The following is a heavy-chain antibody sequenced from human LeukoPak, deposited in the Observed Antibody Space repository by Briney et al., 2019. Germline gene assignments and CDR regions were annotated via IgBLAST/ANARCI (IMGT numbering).Heavy chain of an antibody. J-gene: IGHJ4*02. Sequence: GGSLRLSCAASGFTFSSYGMHWVRQAPGKGLEWVAVIAYDGSNKYYADSVKGRFTISRDNSKNTLYLQMNSLRAEDTAVYYCAKPNYQETYYYDSSGYGPNDYWGQGTLVTVSS. V-gene: IGHV3-30*18. CDR2: IAYDGSNK. D-gene: IGHD3-22*01. CDR3: AKPNYQETYYYDSSGYGPNDY. CDR1: GFTFSSYG.